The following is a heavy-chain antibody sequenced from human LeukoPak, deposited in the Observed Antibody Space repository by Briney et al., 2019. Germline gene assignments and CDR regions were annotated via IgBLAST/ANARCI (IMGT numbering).Heavy chain of an antibody. D-gene: IGHD3-3*01. CDR2: ISAYNGNT. Sequence: ASVKVSCKASGYTFTSYGISWVRQAPGQGLEWMGWISAYNGNTNYAQKLQGRVTMTTDTSTSTAYMELRSLRSDDTAAYYCARDASPYYDFWSGYYTLDYWGQGTLVTVSS. J-gene: IGHJ4*02. V-gene: IGHV1-18*01. CDR3: ARDASPYYDFWSGYYTLDY. CDR1: GYTFTSYG.